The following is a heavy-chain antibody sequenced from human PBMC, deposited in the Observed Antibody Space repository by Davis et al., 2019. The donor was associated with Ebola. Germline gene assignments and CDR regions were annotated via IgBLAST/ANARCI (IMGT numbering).Heavy chain of an antibody. CDR3: ARKGGWNYRHGMDV. CDR2: IYHSGST. V-gene: IGHV4-4*02. J-gene: IGHJ6*02. D-gene: IGHD1-7*01. CDR1: GGSISSSNW. Sequence: MPSETLSLTCAVSGGSISSSNWWSWVRQPPGKGLEWIGEIYHSGSTNYNPSLKSRVTISVDKSKNQFSLKLSSVTAADTAVYYCARKGGWNYRHGMDVWGQGTTVTVSS.